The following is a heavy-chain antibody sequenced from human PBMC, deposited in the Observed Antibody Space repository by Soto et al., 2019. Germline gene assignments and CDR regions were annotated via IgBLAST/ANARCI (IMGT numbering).Heavy chain of an antibody. CDR1: GFTFSSYS. Sequence: GGSLRLSCAASGFTFSSYSMNWVRQAPGKGLEWVSYISSSSSTIYYADSVKGRFTISRDNAKNSLYLQMNSLRDEDTAVYYCARDLNSPPGRRGDYWGQGTLVTVSS. D-gene: IGHD1-26*01. CDR3: ARDLNSPPGRRGDY. V-gene: IGHV3-48*02. CDR2: ISSSSSTI. J-gene: IGHJ4*02.